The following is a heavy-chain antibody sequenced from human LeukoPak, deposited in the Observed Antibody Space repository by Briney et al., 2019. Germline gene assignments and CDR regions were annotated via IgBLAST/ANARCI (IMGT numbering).Heavy chain of an antibody. V-gene: IGHV3-11*01. CDR2: ISSSGSTI. D-gene: IGHD2-2*01. CDR3: ARESPPAIVVVPAAIYY. J-gene: IGHJ4*02. CDR1: GFTFSDYY. Sequence: GSLRLSCAASGFTFSDYYMSWIRQAPGKGLEWVSYISSSGSTIYYADSVKGRFTISRDSAKNSLYLQMNSLRAEDTAVYYCARESPPAIVVVPAAIYYWGQGTLVTVSS.